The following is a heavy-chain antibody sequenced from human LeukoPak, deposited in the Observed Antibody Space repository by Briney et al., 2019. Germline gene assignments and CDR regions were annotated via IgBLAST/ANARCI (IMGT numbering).Heavy chain of an antibody. CDR2: INHSGST. J-gene: IGHJ4*02. CDR1: GGSLSSYY. V-gene: IGHV4-34*01. CDR3: ARSRGFGLAAAGTKLPRL. Sequence: PSATLSLTCAVYGGSLSSYYWSSIRQPPGKGLEWIGEINHSGSTNYNPSLKSRVTISVDTAKIQFSLKLSSVTAADAAVYYCARSRGFGLAAAGTKLPRLWGQGTLVTVSS. D-gene: IGHD6-13*01.